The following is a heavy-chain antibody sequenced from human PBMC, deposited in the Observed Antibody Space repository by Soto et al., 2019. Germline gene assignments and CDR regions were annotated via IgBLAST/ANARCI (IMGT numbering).Heavy chain of an antibody. CDR1: GFLFSHYY. CDR3: ATGDWSRTNNFDT. J-gene: IGHJ5*02. CDR2: ISSNSTAF. Sequence: ESGGGLVKPGGSLRLSCEGSGFLFSHYYMSWIRQGPEKRLELVAYISSNSTAFYYADSVKGSFTVSKDDAKKSVFLQMTSVTSDDTATYYCATGDWSRTNNFDTWGQGTQVIVSA. D-gene: IGHD2-2*01. V-gene: IGHV3-11*01.